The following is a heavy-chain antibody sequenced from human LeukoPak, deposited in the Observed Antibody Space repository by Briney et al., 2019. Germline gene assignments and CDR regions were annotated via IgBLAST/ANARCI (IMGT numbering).Heavy chain of an antibody. CDR3: ARGPAPAAINY. CDR2: IYYSGST. V-gene: IGHV4-39*07. CDR1: GGSISSSSYY. J-gene: IGHJ4*02. D-gene: IGHD2-2*02. Sequence: PSETLSLTCTASGGSISSSSYYWGWIRQPPGKGLEWIGSIYYSGSTYYNPSLKSRVTISVDTSKNQFSLKLSSVTAADTAVYYCARGPAPAAINYWGQGTLVTVSS.